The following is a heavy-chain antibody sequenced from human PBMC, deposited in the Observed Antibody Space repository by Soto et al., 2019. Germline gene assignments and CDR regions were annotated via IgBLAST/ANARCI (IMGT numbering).Heavy chain of an antibody. V-gene: IGHV1-18*01. Sequence: QAHLVQSGPEVKKPGASVKVSCKGSGYIFTSYGIAWVRQAPGQGLEWMGWISAHNGNTEYAQKFQGRVTVTRDTSTSTAYLDLRSLRSDDTALYYCARGRDGDYWGQGALVTVSS. CDR3: ARGRDGDY. J-gene: IGHJ4*02. CDR2: ISAHNGNT. CDR1: GYIFTSYG.